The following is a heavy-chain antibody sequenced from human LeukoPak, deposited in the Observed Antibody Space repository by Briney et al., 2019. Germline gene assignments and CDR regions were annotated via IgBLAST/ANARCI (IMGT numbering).Heavy chain of an antibody. V-gene: IGHV3-23*01. J-gene: IGHJ4*02. Sequence: GGSLRLSCAASGFTFSSYAMSWVRQAPGKGLEWVSAISGSGGSTYYADSVKGRFTISRDNSKNTLYLQMNGLRAEDTAVYYCAKGDSGYPTQQVYFDYWGQGTLVTVSS. CDR3: AKGDSGYPTQQVYFDY. CDR2: ISGSGGST. D-gene: IGHD3-22*01. CDR1: GFTFSSYA.